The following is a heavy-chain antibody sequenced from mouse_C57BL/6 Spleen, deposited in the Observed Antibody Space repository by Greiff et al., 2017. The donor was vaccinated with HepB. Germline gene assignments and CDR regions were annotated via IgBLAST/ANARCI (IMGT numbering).Heavy chain of an antibody. CDR1: GFTFTDYY. Sequence: EVKLVESGGGLVQPGGSLSLSCAASGFTFTDYYMSWVRQPPGKALEWLGFIRNKANGYTTEYSASVKGLFTISRDNSQSILYLQMNALRAEDSATYYCARGYYEGMDYWGQGTSVTVSS. V-gene: IGHV7-3*01. J-gene: IGHJ4*01. CDR3: ARGYYEGMDY. D-gene: IGHD1-1*02. CDR2: IRNKANGYTT.